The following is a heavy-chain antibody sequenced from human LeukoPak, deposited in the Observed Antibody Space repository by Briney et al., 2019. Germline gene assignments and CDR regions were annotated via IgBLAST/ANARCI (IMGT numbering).Heavy chain of an antibody. J-gene: IGHJ3*01. D-gene: IGHD5-12*01. Sequence: GGSLRLSCAASEITFSNYAISWVRQAPGKGLEWVAATGRSGSPTYYADSVKGRFTISRDTSKNTLFLEMNSLRAEDAAVYYCAKVDPSVLGAFDVWGQGTMVTVSS. CDR3: AKVDPSVLGAFDV. V-gene: IGHV3-23*05. CDR1: EITFSNYA. CDR2: TGRSGSPT.